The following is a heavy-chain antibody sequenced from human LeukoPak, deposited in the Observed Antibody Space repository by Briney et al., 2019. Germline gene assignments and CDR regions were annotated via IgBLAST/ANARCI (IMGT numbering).Heavy chain of an antibody. CDR2: ISGGGGST. D-gene: IGHD3-10*01. J-gene: IGHJ1*01. Sequence: GGSLRLSCAASGFTFSSYAMSWVRQAPGKGLEWVSAISGGGGSTYYADSVKGRFTISRDNSKNTLYLQMNSLRAEDTAVYYCAKAINPTYYYGSGTLRPWDLLFQHWGQGTLVTVSS. V-gene: IGHV3-23*01. CDR1: GFTFSSYA. CDR3: AKAINPTYYYGSGTLRPWDLLFQH.